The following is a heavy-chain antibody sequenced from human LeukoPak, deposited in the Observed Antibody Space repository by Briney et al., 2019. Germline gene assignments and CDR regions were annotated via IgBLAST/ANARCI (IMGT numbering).Heavy chain of an antibody. CDR2: ISYDGSNK. J-gene: IGHJ6*02. V-gene: IGHV3-30*18. CDR3: AKDKDILTGYYQHGMDV. D-gene: IGHD3-9*01. CDR1: GFTFSSYG. Sequence: PGRSLRLSCAASGFTFSSYGMHWVRQAPGKGLEWVAVISYDGSNKYYADSVKGRFTISRDNSKNTLYLQMNSLRAEDTAVYYCAKDKDILTGYYQHGMDVWGQGTTVTVSS.